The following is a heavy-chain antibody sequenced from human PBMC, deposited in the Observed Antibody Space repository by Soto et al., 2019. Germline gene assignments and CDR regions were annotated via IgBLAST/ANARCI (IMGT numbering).Heavy chain of an antibody. Sequence: GASVKVSCKASGGTFSSYAISWVRQAPGQGLEWMGGIIPIFGTANYAQKFRGRVTITADESTSTAYMELSSLRSEDTAVYYCARALRSGYYPSGYWGQGTLVTVSS. D-gene: IGHD3-22*01. J-gene: IGHJ4*02. V-gene: IGHV1-69*13. CDR3: ARALRSGYYPSGY. CDR1: GGTFSSYA. CDR2: IIPIFGTA.